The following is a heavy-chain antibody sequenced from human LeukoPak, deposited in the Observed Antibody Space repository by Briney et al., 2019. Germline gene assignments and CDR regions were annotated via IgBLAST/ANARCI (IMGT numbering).Heavy chain of an antibody. D-gene: IGHD6-19*01. Sequence: SETLSLTCAVSGYSISSGYYWGWIRQPPGKGLEWIGSIYSSGSTYYNPSLKSRVTISVDTSKNQFSLKLSSVTAADTAVYYCARRHASGWYFDYWGQGTLVTVSS. CDR2: IYSSGST. CDR3: ARRHASGWYFDY. CDR1: GYSISSGYY. V-gene: IGHV4-38-2*01. J-gene: IGHJ4*02.